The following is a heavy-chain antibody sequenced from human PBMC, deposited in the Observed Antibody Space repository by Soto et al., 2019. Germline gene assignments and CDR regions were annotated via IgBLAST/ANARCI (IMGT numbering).Heavy chain of an antibody. CDR3: AREPKDHENYYGMDV. CDR1: GFTFSSYG. V-gene: IGHV3-33*01. CDR2: IWYDGSNK. Sequence: QVQLVESGGGVVQPGRSRRLSCAASGFTFSSYGMHWVRQAPGKGLEWVAVIWYDGSNKYYADSVKGRFTISRDNSKNTLYLQMNSLRAEDTAVYYCAREPKDHENYYGMDVWGQGTTVTVSS. J-gene: IGHJ6*02.